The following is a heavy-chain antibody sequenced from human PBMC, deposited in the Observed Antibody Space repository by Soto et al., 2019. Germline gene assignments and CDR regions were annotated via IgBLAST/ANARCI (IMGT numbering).Heavy chain of an antibody. D-gene: IGHD3-10*01. CDR2: IYYSGNT. CDR3: ARQVRVVRGVTPYNWFDP. J-gene: IGHJ5*02. V-gene: IGHV4-39*01. Sequence: TSGTLSLTCTVASGSIISSSYYWGWIRQPPGKGLEWIGSIYYSGNTYYNPSLKSRVTISVDTSKNHFSLKLSSVTAADTAVYYCARQVRVVRGVTPYNWFDPWGQGTLVTVSS. CDR1: SGSIISSSYY.